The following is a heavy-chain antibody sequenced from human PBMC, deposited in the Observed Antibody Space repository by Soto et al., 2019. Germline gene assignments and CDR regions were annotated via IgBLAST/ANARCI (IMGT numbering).Heavy chain of an antibody. V-gene: IGHV1-18*01. J-gene: IGHJ3*02. D-gene: IGHD2-15*01. CDR2: MSAYNGNT. CDR1: GYTFTSFG. Sequence: QVQLVQSGAEVKKHGASVKVSCKASGYTFTSFGISWVRQAPGQGLEWMGWMSAYNGNTHYAENLQGRVTMTPDTSQGTGYMELRSLRSEDTAVYYCARDHRGGTDAFDIWGQGTMVTVSS. CDR3: ARDHRGGTDAFDI.